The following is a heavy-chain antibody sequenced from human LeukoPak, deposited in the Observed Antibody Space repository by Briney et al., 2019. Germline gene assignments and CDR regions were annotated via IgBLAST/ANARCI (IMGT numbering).Heavy chain of an antibody. CDR1: GYTFTGYY. CDR3: ARGRGSGYSNNYYMDV. CDR2: INPNSGGT. Sequence: GASVKVSCKASGYTFTGYYMHWVRQAPGQGLEWMGWINPNSGGTNYAQKFRGRVTMTRDTSISTAYMELSRLRSDDTAVYYCARGRGSGYSNNYYMDVWGKGTTVTVSS. J-gene: IGHJ6*03. V-gene: IGHV1-2*02. D-gene: IGHD3-22*01.